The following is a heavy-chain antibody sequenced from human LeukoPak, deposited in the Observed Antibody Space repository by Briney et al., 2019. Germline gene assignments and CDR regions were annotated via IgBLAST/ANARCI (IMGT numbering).Heavy chain of an antibody. CDR2: IHHSGNT. D-gene: IGHD3-10*01. CDR1: GYSISNTYY. J-gene: IGHJ4*02. Sequence: SETLSLTCAVSGYSISNTYYWGWIRQPPGKELEWLGGIHHSGNTYYNPSLKGRVTISVDTSKKQFSLKLSSVTAADTAVYYCARQSYDSGSLYYTYWGQGTLVTVSS. CDR3: ARQSYDSGSLYYTY. V-gene: IGHV4-38-2*01.